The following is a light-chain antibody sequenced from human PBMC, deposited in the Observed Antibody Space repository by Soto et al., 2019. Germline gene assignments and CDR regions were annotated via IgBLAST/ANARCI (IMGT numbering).Light chain of an antibody. Sequence: QSALTQPASVSGSPGQSITISCTGASSDGGGFDHVSWYQQHPGKVPRLLIYDVSSRPSGVSDRFSGSKSGNTASLTISGLQAEDEADYYCNSFTTTNTYVFGTGTKLTVL. CDR1: SSDGGGFDH. J-gene: IGLJ1*01. V-gene: IGLV2-14*03. CDR3: NSFTTTNTYV. CDR2: DVS.